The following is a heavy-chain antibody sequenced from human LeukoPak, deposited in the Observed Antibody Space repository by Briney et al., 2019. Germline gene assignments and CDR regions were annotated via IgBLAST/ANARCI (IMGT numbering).Heavy chain of an antibody. CDR3: ARDSPFDSS. CDR1: GGSISDYY. CDR2: IYYSGNT. V-gene: IGHV4-59*01. D-gene: IGHD2-15*01. J-gene: IGHJ5*02. Sequence: SETLSLTCTVSGGSISDYYWSWIRQPPGKGLEWIGYIYYSGNTNYNPSLKSRVTISVDTSKNQFSLKLSSVTAADTAVYYCARDSPFDSSWGQGTLVTVSS.